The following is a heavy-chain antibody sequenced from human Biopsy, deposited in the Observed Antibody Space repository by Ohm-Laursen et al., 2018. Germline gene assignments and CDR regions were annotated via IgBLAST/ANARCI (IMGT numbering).Heavy chain of an antibody. V-gene: IGHV1-18*01. Sequence: ASVKVTCKASGYTFTSYAISWVRQAPGQGLEWMGWINTENGNTIYAQNLQGRVTMTADTSTSTAYMEVTSLRSDDTAVYYCARAKLEPVYYYYGMDVWGQGTTVTVSS. CDR2: INTENGNT. CDR1: GYTFTSYA. D-gene: IGHD1-1*01. CDR3: ARAKLEPVYYYYGMDV. J-gene: IGHJ6*02.